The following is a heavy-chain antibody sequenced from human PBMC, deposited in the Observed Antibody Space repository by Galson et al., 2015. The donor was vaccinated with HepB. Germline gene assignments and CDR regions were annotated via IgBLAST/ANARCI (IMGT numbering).Heavy chain of an antibody. CDR1: GYTFIGYY. CDR2: VNPNSGGT. Sequence: SVKVSCKASGYTFIGYYMHWVRQAPGQGLEWMGWVNPNSGGTNYAQKFQGWVTMTRDTSSSTVYMELSRLRSDDTAVYYCVKEASDCSSGSCYSHGMDVWGQGTTVTVSS. CDR3: VKEASDCSSGSCYSHGMDV. J-gene: IGHJ6*02. D-gene: IGHD2-15*01. V-gene: IGHV1-2*04.